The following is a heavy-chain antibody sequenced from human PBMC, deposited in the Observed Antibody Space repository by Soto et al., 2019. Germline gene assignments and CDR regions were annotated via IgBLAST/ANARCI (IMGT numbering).Heavy chain of an antibody. Sequence: EVQLLQSGGGLVQPGGSLRLSCVASGFTFTSYAMTWVRQLPGKGLEWVSSVTNTGGITHYANSVKGRFTISRHNSKNTLYLQMNSLRAEDTAMYYCAKIYRSCTYTNCYARSPPDSWGQGTLVTVSA. V-gene: IGHV3-23*01. J-gene: IGHJ5*01. CDR1: GFTFTSYA. CDR3: AKIYRSCTYTNCYARSPPDS. CDR2: VTNTGGIT. D-gene: IGHD2-15*01.